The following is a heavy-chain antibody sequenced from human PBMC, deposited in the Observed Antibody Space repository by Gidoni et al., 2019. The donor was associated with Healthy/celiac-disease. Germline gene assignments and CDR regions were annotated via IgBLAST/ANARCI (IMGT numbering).Heavy chain of an antibody. CDR3: AKLGGGDFDY. V-gene: IGHV3-30*18. CDR1: GFTFSSYG. D-gene: IGHD2-21*01. CDR2: ISYDGSNK. Sequence: QVQLVESGGGVVQPGRSLRPSCAAPGFTFSSYGMQWVRQAPGKGLEWVAVISYDGSNKYYADSVKGRFTISRDNSKNTLYLQMNSLRAEDTAVYYCAKLGGGDFDYWGQGTLVTVSS. J-gene: IGHJ4*02.